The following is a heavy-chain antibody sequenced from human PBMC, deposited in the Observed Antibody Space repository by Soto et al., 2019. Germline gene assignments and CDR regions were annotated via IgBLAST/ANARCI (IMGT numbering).Heavy chain of an antibody. CDR1: GFTFDDYA. J-gene: IGHJ3*02. CDR3: AQDGDGVVVPAAILGVPFDI. V-gene: IGHV3-9*01. CDR2: ISWNSGSI. D-gene: IGHD2-2*01. Sequence: EVQLVESGGGLVQPGRSLRLSCAASGFTFDDYAMHWVRQAPGKGLEWVSGISWNSGSIGYADSVKGRFTISRDNAKNSLYLQMNSLRAEDTAFYYCAQDGDGVVVPAAILGVPFDIWGQGTMVTVSS.